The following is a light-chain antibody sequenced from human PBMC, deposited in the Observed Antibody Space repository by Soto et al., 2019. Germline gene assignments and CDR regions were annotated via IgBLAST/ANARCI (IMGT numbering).Light chain of an antibody. CDR3: QQYHDWPIT. J-gene: IGKJ5*01. CDR1: QIVSTH. CDR2: GKS. V-gene: IGKV3-15*01. Sequence: EIVMAHAPSTLSLSPEEGATVSCRASQIVSTHLAWYQQIPSQAPRLLIYGKSTRDAGIPARFSGRGSGTEFTFTISSLQSEDFAVYHCQQYHDWPITSGQPTRPEIK.